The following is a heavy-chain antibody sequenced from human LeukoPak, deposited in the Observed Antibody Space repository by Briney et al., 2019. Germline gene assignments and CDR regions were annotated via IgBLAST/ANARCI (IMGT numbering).Heavy chain of an antibody. D-gene: IGHD4-17*01. Sequence: GRSLIISCAASGCTFSSSSRRWVLEAPCTGLGWVPVISYDGSNKYYADSVKGRFTISRDNSKNTLYLQMNSLRAEDTAVYYCAARTVTVRYNWFDPWGQGTLVTVSS. CDR1: GCTFSSSS. J-gene: IGHJ5*02. CDR3: AARTVTVRYNWFDP. CDR2: ISYDGSNK. V-gene: IGHV3-30-3*01.